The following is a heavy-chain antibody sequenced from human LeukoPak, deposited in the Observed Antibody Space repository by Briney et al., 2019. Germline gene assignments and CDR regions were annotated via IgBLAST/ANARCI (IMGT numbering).Heavy chain of an antibody. CDR2: INSDGSST. V-gene: IGHV3-74*01. CDR3: ARDPVNYYDSSGSGFCDY. Sequence: GGSLRLSCAASGFTFSSYWMHWVRRAPGKGLVWVSRINSDGSSTSYADSVKGRFTISRDNAKNTLYLQMNSLRAEDTAVYYCARDPVNYYDSSGSGFCDYWGQGTLVTVSS. D-gene: IGHD3-22*01. J-gene: IGHJ4*02. CDR1: GFTFSSYW.